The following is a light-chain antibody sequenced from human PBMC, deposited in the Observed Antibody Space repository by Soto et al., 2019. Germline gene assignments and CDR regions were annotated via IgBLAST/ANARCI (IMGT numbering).Light chain of an antibody. CDR3: QQLNSYPLT. CDR2: TAS. Sequence: DTQLTQSPSFLSASVGDRVTIACRASQGVSSYLAWFQQRPGKAPKLLNYTASTLQSGGPSRFSGSGSGTEFTSTISSLQAEDFANYYCQQLNSYPLTFGGGTTVEIK. CDR1: QGVSSY. J-gene: IGKJ4*01. V-gene: IGKV1-9*01.